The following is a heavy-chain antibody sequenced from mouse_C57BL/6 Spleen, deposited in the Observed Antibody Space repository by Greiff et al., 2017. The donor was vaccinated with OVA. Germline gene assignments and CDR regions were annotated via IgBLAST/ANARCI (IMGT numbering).Heavy chain of an antibody. J-gene: IGHJ4*01. CDR3: NYYGSSYEAMDY. Sequence: QVQLKESGAELVKPGASVKLSCKASGYTFTSYWMHWVKQRPGQGLEWIGMIHPNSGSTNYNEKFKSKATLTVDKSSSTAYMQLSSLTSEDSAVYYCNYYGSSYEAMDYWGQGTSVTVSS. CDR2: IHPNSGST. CDR1: GYTFTSYW. V-gene: IGHV1-64*01. D-gene: IGHD1-1*01.